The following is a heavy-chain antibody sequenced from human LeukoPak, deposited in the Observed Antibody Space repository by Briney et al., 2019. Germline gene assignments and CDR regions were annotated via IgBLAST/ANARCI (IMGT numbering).Heavy chain of an antibody. D-gene: IGHD6-13*01. V-gene: IGHV1-2*02. Sequence: GASVKVSCKASGYTFTGYYMHWVRQAPGQGLEWMGWINPDSGGTNYAQKFQGRVTMTRDTSISTAYMELSRLRSDDTAVYYCTVGGSWYPDYYYYMDVWGKGTTVTVSS. CDR2: INPDSGGT. CDR1: GYTFTGYY. J-gene: IGHJ6*03. CDR3: TVGGSWYPDYYYYMDV.